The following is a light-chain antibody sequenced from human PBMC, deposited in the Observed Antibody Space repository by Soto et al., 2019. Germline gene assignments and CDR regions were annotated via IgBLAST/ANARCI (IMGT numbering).Light chain of an antibody. CDR3: QQYNDWPLT. Sequence: EIVMTQSPATLSVSPGERATLSCRASQSVSSNLAWYQQKPGQAPSLLIYDISARATGIPTRFSGSGSRTEFTLTISSLQSEDFEVYYCQQYNDWPLTFGGGTKVEIK. J-gene: IGKJ4*01. CDR2: DIS. CDR1: QSVSSN. V-gene: IGKV3D-15*01.